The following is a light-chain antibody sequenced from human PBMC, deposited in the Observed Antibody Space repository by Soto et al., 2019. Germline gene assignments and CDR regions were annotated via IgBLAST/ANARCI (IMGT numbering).Light chain of an antibody. V-gene: IGKV1-17*01. CDR1: QAIRND. CDR2: AAS. J-gene: IGKJ1*01. Sequence: DIQMTQSPSSLSASVGDRVTITCRASQAIRNDLGWYQQKSGIAPKRLIYAASSLHDGVPSRFSGSGSGTEFTLTITSLQPEDFASYYCQQYNTYSWTFGQGTKVEV. CDR3: QQYNTYSWT.